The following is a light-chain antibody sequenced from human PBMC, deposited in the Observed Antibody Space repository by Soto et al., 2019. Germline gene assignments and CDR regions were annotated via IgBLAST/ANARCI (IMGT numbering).Light chain of an antibody. Sequence: EIVMTQSPATLSVSPGQRASLSCRASQSVSTTVAWYHQKPGQAPRLLVYGATTRATDIPARFSGGGSATDFTLTISRLEPEDSAVYHCQQYHNWPSWTFGQGTKVDIK. CDR2: GAT. CDR1: QSVSTT. J-gene: IGKJ1*01. CDR3: QQYHNWPSWT. V-gene: IGKV3D-15*01.